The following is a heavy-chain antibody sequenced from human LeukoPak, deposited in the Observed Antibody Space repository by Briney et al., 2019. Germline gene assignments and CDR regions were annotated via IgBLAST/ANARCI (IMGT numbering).Heavy chain of an antibody. Sequence: SETLSLTCAVYGGSFSGYYWSWIRQPPGKGLEWIGEINHSGSTNYNPSLKSRVTISVDTSKNQFSLKLSSVTAADTAVYYCARHVLLWFGEIHFDIWGQGIMVTVSS. D-gene: IGHD3-10*01. J-gene: IGHJ3*02. CDR3: ARHVLLWFGEIHFDI. CDR1: GGSFSGYY. CDR2: INHSGST. V-gene: IGHV4-34*01.